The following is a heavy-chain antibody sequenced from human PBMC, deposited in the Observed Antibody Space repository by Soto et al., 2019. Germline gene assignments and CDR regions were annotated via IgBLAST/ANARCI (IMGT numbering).Heavy chain of an antibody. J-gene: IGHJ4*02. CDR2: IYWDDDK. V-gene: IGHV2-5*02. Sequence: SGPTLVNPTQTLTLTCTFSGFSLSTSGVGVGWIRQPPGKALEWLALIYWDDDKRYSPSLKSRLTITKDTSKNQVVLTMTNMDPVDTATYYCARGVLRFLEWLLGAPDYWGQGTLVTVSS. CDR3: ARGVLRFLEWLLGAPDY. D-gene: IGHD3-3*01. CDR1: GFSLSTSGVG.